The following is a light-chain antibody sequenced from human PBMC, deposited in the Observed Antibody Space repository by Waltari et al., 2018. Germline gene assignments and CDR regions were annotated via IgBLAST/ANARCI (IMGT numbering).Light chain of an antibody. CDR3: QHHDNWPYT. Sequence: EIVMTQSPATLSVSPGENATLSCRASQSVSSNLAWSHQKPGQTPRLLIYGASTRAAGIPARFRGSGSGTEFTLTISSLQSEDFAVYYCQHHDNWPYTFGQGTHLEIK. V-gene: IGKV3-15*01. J-gene: IGKJ2*01. CDR1: QSVSSN. CDR2: GAS.